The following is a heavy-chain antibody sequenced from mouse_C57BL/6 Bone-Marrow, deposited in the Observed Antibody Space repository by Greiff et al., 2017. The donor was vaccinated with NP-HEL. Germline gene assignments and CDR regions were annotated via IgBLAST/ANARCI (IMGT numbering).Heavy chain of an antibody. V-gene: IGHV1-55*01. CDR1: GYTFTSYW. CDR3: ARRGTVVGYFDY. J-gene: IGHJ2*01. CDR2: IYPGSGST. D-gene: IGHD1-1*01. Sequence: VQLQQPGAELVKPGASVKMSCKASGYTFTSYWITWVKQRPGQGLEWIGDIYPGSGSTNYNEKFKSKATLTVDNSSSTAYMQLSSLTSEDSAVYYGARRGTVVGYFDYWGQGTTLTVSS.